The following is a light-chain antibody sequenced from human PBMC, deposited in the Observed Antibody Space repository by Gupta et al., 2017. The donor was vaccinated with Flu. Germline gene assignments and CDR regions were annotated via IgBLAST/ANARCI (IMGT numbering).Light chain of an antibody. Sequence: RATITGSVSSSKIGIKTVNGYQHDPGAAPKLLIYSDNQRHSGVPDRFSVSKSGTAASLAISGLQSEDVADYYCAAWHDSRSGYVFGTGTKLTVL. CDR1: SSKIGIKT. V-gene: IGLV1-44*01. J-gene: IGLJ1*01. CDR3: AAWHDSRSGYV. CDR2: SDN.